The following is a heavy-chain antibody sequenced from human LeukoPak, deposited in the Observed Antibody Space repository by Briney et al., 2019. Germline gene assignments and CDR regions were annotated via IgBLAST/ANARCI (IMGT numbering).Heavy chain of an antibody. Sequence: SETLSLTCTVSGGSISSYYWSWIRQPPGKGLEWIGYIYYSGSTNYNPTPKSRVTTSVDTSKNQFSLKVSSVTAADTAVYYCGRHIDSSSYSYGMDVWGQGTTVTVSS. V-gene: IGHV4-59*08. CDR1: GGSISSYY. D-gene: IGHD6-6*01. CDR2: IYYSGST. J-gene: IGHJ6*02. CDR3: GRHIDSSSYSYGMDV.